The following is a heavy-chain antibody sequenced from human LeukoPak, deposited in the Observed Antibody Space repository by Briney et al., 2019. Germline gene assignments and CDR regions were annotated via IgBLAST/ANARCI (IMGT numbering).Heavy chain of an antibody. Sequence: PGGSLRLSCEASGFTFSTYAMSWVRQAPGKGLEWVSGISGGGDNTYYPDSVKGRFTISRDNSKNTLYLQMNSLRAEDTAVYYCAKERGGGIVVVVAATRGAFDIWGQGTMVTVSS. J-gene: IGHJ3*02. CDR1: GFTFSTYA. CDR2: ISGGGDNT. CDR3: AKERGGGIVVVVAATRGAFDI. D-gene: IGHD2-15*01. V-gene: IGHV3-23*01.